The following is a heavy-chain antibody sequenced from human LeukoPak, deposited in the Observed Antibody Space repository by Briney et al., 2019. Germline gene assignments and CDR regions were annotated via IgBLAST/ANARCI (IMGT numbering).Heavy chain of an antibody. D-gene: IGHD5-18*01. CDR1: GGTFSSYA. Sequence: SAKVSCKASGGTFSSYAISWVRQAPGQGLEWMGRIIPILGIANYAQKFQGRVTITADKSTSTAYMELSSLRSEDTAVYYCASRGYSYGHTGYYGMDVWGQGTTVTVSS. CDR3: ASRGYSYGHTGYYGMDV. V-gene: IGHV1-69*04. CDR2: IIPILGIA. J-gene: IGHJ6*02.